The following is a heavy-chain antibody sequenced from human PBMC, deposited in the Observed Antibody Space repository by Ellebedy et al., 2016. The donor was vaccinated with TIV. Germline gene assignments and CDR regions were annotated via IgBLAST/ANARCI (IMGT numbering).Heavy chain of an antibody. CDR3: YCSAGADTFDI. V-gene: IGHV1-18*01. J-gene: IGHJ3*02. D-gene: IGHD2-15*01. CDR2: VNPYNDKT. CDR1: GYTFTNYG. Sequence: AASVKVSCKASGYTFTNYGISWVRQAPGQGLEWMGWVNPYNDKTKYGQKFQGRVTMTTDTSTSTANMELRSLRSDDTAVYYCYCSAGADTFDIWGQGTMVTVSS.